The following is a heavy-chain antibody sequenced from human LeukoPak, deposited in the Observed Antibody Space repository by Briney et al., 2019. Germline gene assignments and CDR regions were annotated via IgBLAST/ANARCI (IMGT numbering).Heavy chain of an antibody. CDR2: INAGNGNT. J-gene: IGHJ4*02. D-gene: IGHD3-16*02. Sequence: ASVKVSCKTSGYTFTNYGMHWVRQAPGQRLEWMGWINAGNGNTKYSQKFQGRVTITRDTSASTAYMELSSLRSEDTAVYYCARALRSYGLFDYWGQGTLVTVSS. CDR3: ARALRSYGLFDY. V-gene: IGHV1-3*01. CDR1: GYTFTNYG.